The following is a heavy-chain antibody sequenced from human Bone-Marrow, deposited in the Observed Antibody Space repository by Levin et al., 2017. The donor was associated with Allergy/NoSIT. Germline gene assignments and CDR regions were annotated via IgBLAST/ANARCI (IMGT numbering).Heavy chain of an antibody. CDR2: IYSSGTT. V-gene: IGHV4-59*01. CDR3: ARNTYYYDQGYFDT. D-gene: IGHD3-22*01. Sequence: KASETLSLTCSVSGGSMSRYYWSWIRQTPGKGLEWIGYIYSSGTTNYNPSLKSRVTISVDTSKNQFSLNLSSVTAADTAVYFCARNTYYYDQGYFDTWGQGTLVTVSS. J-gene: IGHJ4*02. CDR1: GGSMSRYY.